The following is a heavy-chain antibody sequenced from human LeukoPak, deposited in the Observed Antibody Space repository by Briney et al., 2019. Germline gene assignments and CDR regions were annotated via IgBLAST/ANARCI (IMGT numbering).Heavy chain of an antibody. J-gene: IGHJ3*02. CDR1: GFTFSSYA. CDR3: AKGFYYDSSGYYLAAFDI. Sequence: PGGSLRLSCAASGFTFSSYAMSWVRQAPGKGLEWVSVIRCSGSSTYYADSVKGRFTISRDNSKNMLYLQMSSLRAEDTAVYYCAKGFYYDSSGYYLAAFDIWGQGTMFTVSS. D-gene: IGHD3-22*01. CDR2: IRCSGSST. V-gene: IGHV3-23*01.